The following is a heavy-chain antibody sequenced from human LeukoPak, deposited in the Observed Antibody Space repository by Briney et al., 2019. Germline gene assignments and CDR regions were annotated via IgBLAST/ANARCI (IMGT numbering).Heavy chain of an antibody. J-gene: IGHJ4*01. CDR1: GYNFTRYA. CDR2: INTNTGNP. D-gene: IGHD1-26*01. CDR3: ARDISSWEPYFDY. V-gene: IGHV7-4-1*02. Sequence: VASVKVSCKASGYNFTRYALNWVRQAPGQGLEWMGWINTNTGNPTYAQGSTGRFVFSLDTSVSTAYLQISSLKAEDTAVYYCARDISSWEPYFDYWGHGTLVTVSS.